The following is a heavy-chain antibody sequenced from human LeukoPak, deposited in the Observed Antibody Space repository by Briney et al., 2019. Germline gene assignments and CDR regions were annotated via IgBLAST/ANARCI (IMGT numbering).Heavy chain of an antibody. Sequence: PADTLSLTCTVSGGSISRNSYYWSWIRQPAGKGLEWFGRIYTSGSTDYNPSLKSRVTISRDTSKNEFSLKLSSVTAADTAVYYCARDSPPAHCSGGSCYFDHWGQGTLVTVSS. CDR3: ARDSPPAHCSGGSCYFDH. CDR1: GGSISRNSYY. V-gene: IGHV4-61*02. D-gene: IGHD2-15*01. CDR2: IYTSGST. J-gene: IGHJ4*02.